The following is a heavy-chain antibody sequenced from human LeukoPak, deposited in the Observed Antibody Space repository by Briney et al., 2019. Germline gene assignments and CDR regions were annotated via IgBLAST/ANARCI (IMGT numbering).Heavy chain of an antibody. V-gene: IGHV1-18*01. J-gene: IGHJ4*02. CDR3: ARGGTSGWRTPNDDY. Sequence: GASVTVSCKASGYTFTNYGISWVRQAPGQGLEWMGWISAYANTNYAQKLQGRVTMTTDTSTSTAYMELRNLRSDDTAIYYCARGGTSGWRTPNDDYWGQGTLVTVSS. CDR1: GYTFTNYG. CDR2: ISAYANT. D-gene: IGHD6-19*01.